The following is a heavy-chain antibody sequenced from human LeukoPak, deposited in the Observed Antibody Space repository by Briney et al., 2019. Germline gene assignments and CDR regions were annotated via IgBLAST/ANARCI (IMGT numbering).Heavy chain of an antibody. CDR1: GFTFSSYW. J-gene: IGHJ4*02. Sequence: GGSLRPSCVASGFTFSSYWMHWVRQPPGKGLEWVSGIYTGGSTYSADSVKGRFTIFRDNSKNTLYLQMNSLRAEDTAVYYCASSSWYSGYWGQGTLVTVSS. D-gene: IGHD6-13*01. CDR2: IYTGGST. CDR3: ASSSWYSGY. V-gene: IGHV3-53*01.